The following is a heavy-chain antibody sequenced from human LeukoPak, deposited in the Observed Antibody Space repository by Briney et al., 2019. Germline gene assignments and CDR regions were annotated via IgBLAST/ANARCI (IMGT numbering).Heavy chain of an antibody. CDR1: GFIFSNYW. CDR2: IKYDGSEE. CDR3: ARAADRSSDY. J-gene: IGHJ4*02. Sequence: GGSLRLSCAASGFIFSNYWMSWVRHIPGAGLEWLANIKYDGSEEYYVDSVRGRFTISRDNAKNSLYLQMNSLRAEDTAVYYCARAADRSSDYWGQGTLVTVSS. V-gene: IGHV3-7*04. D-gene: IGHD6-13*01.